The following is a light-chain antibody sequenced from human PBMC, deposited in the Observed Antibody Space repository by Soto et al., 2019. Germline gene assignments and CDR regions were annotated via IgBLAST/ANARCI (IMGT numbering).Light chain of an antibody. CDR1: TSDVGTYNF. CDR2: EVT. CDR3: CSYTSSKTMR. V-gene: IGLV2-14*01. J-gene: IGLJ2*01. Sequence: QSVLTQPASFSGSPGQSITISCTRTTSDVGTYNFFSWYQHHPGRAPRLLISEVTNRPSGVCDRFSGSKSGNTACLTISGLQAEDEDDYYCCSYTSSKTMRFGGGTKLTVL.